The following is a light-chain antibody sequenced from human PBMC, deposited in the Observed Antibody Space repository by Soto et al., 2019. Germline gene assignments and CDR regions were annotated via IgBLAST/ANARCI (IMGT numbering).Light chain of an antibody. Sequence: DIQMTQSPSSLSASIGDRVTITCRASQTIGRYLNWYQQKAGQAPNLLIYAASSLHSGVPPRFSGSGSGTDFTLTISSLQPEDFATYYCQQSYTMPTAFGGGTKVEI. CDR1: QTIGRY. J-gene: IGKJ4*01. CDR3: QQSYTMPTA. CDR2: AAS. V-gene: IGKV1-39*01.